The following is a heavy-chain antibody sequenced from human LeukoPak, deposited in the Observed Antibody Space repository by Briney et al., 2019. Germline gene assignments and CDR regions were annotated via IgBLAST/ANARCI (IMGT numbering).Heavy chain of an antibody. V-gene: IGHV4-38-2*02. CDR3: ARSRTGYGGSYYFDY. CDR2: IYHSGST. J-gene: IGHJ4*02. CDR1: GYSISSGYY. D-gene: IGHD4-23*01. Sequence: SETLSLTCTVSGYSISSGYYWGWIRQPPGKGLEWIGSIYHSGSTYYNPSLKSRVTISVDTSKNQFSLKLSSVTAADTAVYYCARSRTGYGGSYYFDYWGQGTLVTVSS.